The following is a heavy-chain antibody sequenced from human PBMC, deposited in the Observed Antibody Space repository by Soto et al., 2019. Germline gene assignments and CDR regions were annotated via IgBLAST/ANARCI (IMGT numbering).Heavy chain of an antibody. CDR3: ARESGGATATLDYYYFYMDV. D-gene: IGHD5-12*01. V-gene: IGHV1-2*04. Sequence: QVQLVQSGAEVRKPGASVTVSCRSSGDSFNDYYIHWVRQAPGQGFEWMGWINPNGGVTKYAQKFQGWGSMTRDTSIRTGYMALRRLRSDDTAVYYCARESGGATATLDYYYFYMDVWGTGTTVTVSS. CDR1: GDSFNDYY. CDR2: INPNGGVT. J-gene: IGHJ6*03.